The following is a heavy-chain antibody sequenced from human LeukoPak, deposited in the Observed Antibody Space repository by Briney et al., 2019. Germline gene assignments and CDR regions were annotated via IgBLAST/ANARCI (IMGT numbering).Heavy chain of an antibody. Sequence: ASVKVSCKASGYTFTSYDINWVRQATGQGLEWMGWMSPNSGNTGYAQKFQGRVTMTRDTSISTAYMELSSLRSEDTAVYYCARGHRSYYGSGSLQWGQGTLVTVSS. CDR3: ARGHRSYYGSGSLQ. V-gene: IGHV1-8*01. J-gene: IGHJ4*02. CDR1: GYTFTSYD. CDR2: MSPNSGNT. D-gene: IGHD3-10*01.